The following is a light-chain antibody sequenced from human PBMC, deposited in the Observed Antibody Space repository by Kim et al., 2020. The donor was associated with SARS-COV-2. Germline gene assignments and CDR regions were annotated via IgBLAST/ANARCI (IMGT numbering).Light chain of an antibody. Sequence: GSPGERATLSCRASQIVSSNLAWYQQKPGQAPRLLIYGASTRATGIPARFSGSGSGTEFTLIFSSLQSEDFAVYYCQQYDNWPVTFGQGTKVDIK. CDR3: QQYDNWPVT. CDR1: QIVSSN. CDR2: GAS. V-gene: IGKV3-15*01. J-gene: IGKJ1*01.